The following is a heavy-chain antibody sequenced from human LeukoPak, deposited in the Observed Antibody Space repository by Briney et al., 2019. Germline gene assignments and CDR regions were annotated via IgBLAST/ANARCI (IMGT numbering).Heavy chain of an antibody. CDR1: GGSIGPFY. D-gene: IGHD3-16*01. Sequence: SETLSLTCSVSGGSIGPFYWSWIRQSPGKGLEWLGYISDTGGADYSPSLKSRVTISIDTSKNQISLKLTLVTVVDTAVYFCARDFWQKRDRQWYYYGLDVWGQGTTVTVSS. CDR2: ISDTGGA. CDR3: ARDFWQKRDRQWYYYGLDV. V-gene: IGHV4-59*12. J-gene: IGHJ6*02.